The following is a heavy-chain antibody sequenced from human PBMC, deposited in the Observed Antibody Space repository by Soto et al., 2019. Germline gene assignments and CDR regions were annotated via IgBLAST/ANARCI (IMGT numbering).Heavy chain of an antibody. CDR1: GYTFTSYD. CDR3: ARGSTQLGYGMDV. J-gene: IGHJ6*01. CDR2: MNPKSGNT. V-gene: IGHV1-8*01. D-gene: IGHD6-13*01. Sequence: QVQLVQSGAEVKQPGASVKVSCKASGYTFTSYDINWVRQATGQGLEWMGWMNPKSGNTGYAQKFQGRFTMTTNTSISTAYMELSRLRSEDTTVYYCARGSTQLGYGMDVWGQGTKVTVSS.